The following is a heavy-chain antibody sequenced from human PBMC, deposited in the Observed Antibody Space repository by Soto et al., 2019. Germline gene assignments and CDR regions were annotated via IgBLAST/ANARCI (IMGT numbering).Heavy chain of an antibody. V-gene: IGHV3-48*01. CDR2: ISSSSSTI. J-gene: IGHJ5*02. CDR1: GFTFSSYS. Sequence: GGSLRLSCATSGFTFSSYSMNWVRQAPGKGLEWVSYISSSSSTISYADSVKGRFTISRDNAKNSLYLKMNRLRAEDTAVYYCARGEGYCSSTSCRPNYNWFDPWGQGTLVTVSS. D-gene: IGHD2-2*01. CDR3: ARGEGYCSSTSCRPNYNWFDP.